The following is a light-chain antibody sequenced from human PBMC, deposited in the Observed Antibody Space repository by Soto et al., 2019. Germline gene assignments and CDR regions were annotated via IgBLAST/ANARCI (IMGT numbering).Light chain of an antibody. CDR3: QQPFSNLLS. CDR1: ETISDY. V-gene: IGKV1-39*01. J-gene: IGKJ4*01. Sequence: IQMTQSPSSLSASVGDRVTITCRSSETISDYLNWYQHKPGEAPKVLISSASTLRGGVPSRFSGTGSGTDFTLTISSLQPEDVATYYCQQPFSNLLSFGGGTKVDIK. CDR2: SAS.